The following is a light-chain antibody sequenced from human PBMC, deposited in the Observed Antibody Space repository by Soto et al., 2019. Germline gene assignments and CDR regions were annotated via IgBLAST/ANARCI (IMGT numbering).Light chain of an antibody. CDR1: QSISTY. Sequence: DIPMTQSPYSLSASVGDTVTITCRASQSISTYLNWYQQKPGKAPELLIYAASSLQSGVPLRFTGSGSGTDFTLTIISLQPEDFASYYCQQSYPTPLTFGGGTKVEIK. J-gene: IGKJ4*01. V-gene: IGKV1-39*01. CDR2: AAS. CDR3: QQSYPTPLT.